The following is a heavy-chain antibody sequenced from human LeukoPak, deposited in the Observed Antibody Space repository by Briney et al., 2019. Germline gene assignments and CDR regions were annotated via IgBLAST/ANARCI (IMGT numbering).Heavy chain of an antibody. CDR3: ARGVGATTPHYYYYYGMDV. J-gene: IGHJ6*02. Sequence: GGSLRLSCAASGFTFSSYWMSWARQAPGKGLEWVANIKQDGSEKYYVDSVKGRFTISRDNAKNSLYLQMNSLRAEDTAVYYCARGVGATTPHYYYYYGMDVWGQGTTVTVSS. D-gene: IGHD1-26*01. CDR1: GFTFSSYW. CDR2: IKQDGSEK. V-gene: IGHV3-7*01.